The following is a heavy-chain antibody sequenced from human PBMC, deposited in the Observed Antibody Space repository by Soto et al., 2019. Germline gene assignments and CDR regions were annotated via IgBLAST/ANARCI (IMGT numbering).Heavy chain of an antibody. D-gene: IGHD3-10*01. V-gene: IGHV3-7*01. Sequence: GGSLRLSCAASGFTFGIYWMSWVRQAPGKGLEWLATIKWDASEKKYVDSVKGRFTMSRDNAKNSLYLQMDSLRAEDTAVYYCAXYSGYGSWTSVNHYLDFWGHGTLVTVSS. CDR2: IKWDASEK. CDR1: GFTFGIYW. CDR3: AXYSGYGSWTSVNHYLDF. J-gene: IGHJ4*01.